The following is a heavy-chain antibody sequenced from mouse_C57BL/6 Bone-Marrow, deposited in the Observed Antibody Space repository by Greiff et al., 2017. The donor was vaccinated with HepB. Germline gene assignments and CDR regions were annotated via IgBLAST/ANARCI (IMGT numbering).Heavy chain of an antibody. Sequence: VQLQQPGAKLVMPGASVKLSCKASGYTFTSYWMHWVKQRHGQGLEWIGEIDPSDSYTNYNQKFKGKSTLTVDKSSSTASMKLSSLTSEDYAVYYCARGDGYLGDYWGQGTTLTVSS. CDR2: IDPSDSYT. J-gene: IGHJ2*01. V-gene: IGHV1-69*01. CDR3: ARGDGYLGDY. D-gene: IGHD2-3*01. CDR1: GYTFTSYW.